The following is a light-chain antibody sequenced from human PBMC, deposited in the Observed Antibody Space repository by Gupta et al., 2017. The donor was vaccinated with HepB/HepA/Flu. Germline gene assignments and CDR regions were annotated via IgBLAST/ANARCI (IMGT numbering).Light chain of an antibody. CDR2: GNS. Sequence: QSVLTQPPSVSGAPGQRVTISCTGSSSNIVAGYDVHWYQQLPGTDPKLLISGNSNRPSGVPDRFSRSKSGTSASLAITGLQAEDEADDYCQSYDSSLSVIFGGWTKLTVL. V-gene: IGLV1-40*01. CDR3: QSYDSSLSVI. CDR1: SSNIVAGYD. J-gene: IGLJ2*01.